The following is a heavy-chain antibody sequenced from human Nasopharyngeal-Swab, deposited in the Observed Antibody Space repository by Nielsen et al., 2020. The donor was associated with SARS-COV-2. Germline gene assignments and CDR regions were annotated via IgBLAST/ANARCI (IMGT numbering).Heavy chain of an antibody. CDR1: GFTFSSYA. J-gene: IGHJ6*02. Sequence: GESLKISCAASGFTFSSYAMSWARQAPGKGLEWVSTISGSGGSTYYADSVKGRFTISRDNSKNTLYLQMNSLRAEDTAVYYCAKVPSIYYGMDVWGQGTTVTVSS. D-gene: IGHD6-6*01. CDR2: ISGSGGST. CDR3: AKVPSIYYGMDV. V-gene: IGHV3-23*01.